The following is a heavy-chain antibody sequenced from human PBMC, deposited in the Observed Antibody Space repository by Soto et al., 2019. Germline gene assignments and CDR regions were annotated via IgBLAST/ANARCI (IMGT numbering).Heavy chain of an antibody. J-gene: IGHJ2*01. Sequence: QVQLQESGPGLVKPSQTLSLTCTVSGGSIRSGSYYWSGIRQNPGKGLEWIAYIYYSGSPHYNPSVKSRVPTSIDRSKHQCSRKLSAVTAGATAMYYCARHLWLGELLGWYFDLWGRGTLVTVSS. D-gene: IGHD3-10*01. CDR2: IYYSGSP. V-gene: IGHV4-31*03. CDR3: ARHLWLGELLGWYFDL. CDR1: GGSIRSGSYY.